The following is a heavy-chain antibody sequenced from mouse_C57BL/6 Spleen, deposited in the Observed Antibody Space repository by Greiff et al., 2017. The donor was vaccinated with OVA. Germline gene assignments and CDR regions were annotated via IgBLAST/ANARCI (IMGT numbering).Heavy chain of an antibody. CDR2: IDPSDSYT. CDR3: ARSTGSDYYFDY. CDR1: GYTFTSYW. V-gene: IGHV1-69*01. Sequence: VQLQQPGAELVMPGASVKLSCKASGYTFTSYWMHWVKQRPGQGLEWIGEIDPSDSYTNYNQKFKGKSTLTVDKSSSTAYMQLSSLTSEDSAVYYCARSTGSDYYFDYWGQGTTLTVSS. J-gene: IGHJ2*01. D-gene: IGHD4-1*01.